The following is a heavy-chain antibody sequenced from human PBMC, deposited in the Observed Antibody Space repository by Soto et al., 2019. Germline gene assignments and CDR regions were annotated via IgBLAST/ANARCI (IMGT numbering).Heavy chain of an antibody. CDR2: IYHSGRT. J-gene: IGHJ5*02. Sequence: QLQLQESGSGLVKPSQTLSLTCAVSGGSISSGGYSWSWIRQPPAKGLEWIGYIYHSGRTYYNPSLKRRVTISVDRSKNQFSLKLSSVTAADTAVYYCVRAYSSSPPLGFDPWGQGTLVTVSS. V-gene: IGHV4-30-2*01. CDR3: VRAYSSSPPLGFDP. D-gene: IGHD6-13*01. CDR1: GGSISSGGYS.